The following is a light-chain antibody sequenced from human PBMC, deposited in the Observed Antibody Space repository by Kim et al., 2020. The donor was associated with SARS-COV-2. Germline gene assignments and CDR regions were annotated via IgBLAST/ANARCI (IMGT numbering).Light chain of an antibody. Sequence: LSPGERATLSCRASQSVRSSYLAWYQQKPGQAPRLLIYGASSRATGIPDRFSGSGSGTDFTLTISRLEPEDLAVYYCQQYGSSPYTFGQGTKLEI. J-gene: IGKJ2*01. CDR2: GAS. CDR3: QQYGSSPYT. V-gene: IGKV3-20*01. CDR1: QSVRSSY.